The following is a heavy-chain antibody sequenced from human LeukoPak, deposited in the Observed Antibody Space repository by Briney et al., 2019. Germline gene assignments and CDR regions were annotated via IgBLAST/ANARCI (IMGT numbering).Heavy chain of an antibody. CDR3: ARDVRGYGIDY. CDR1: GGSISSYY. CDR2: IYYSGST. Sequence: PSETLSLTCTVSGGSISSYYWSWIRQPPGKGLEWIGYIYYSGSTNYIPSLKSRVTISVDTSKNQFSLKLSSVTAADTAVYYCARDVRGYGIDYWGQGTLVTVSS. V-gene: IGHV4-59*01. D-gene: IGHD3-3*01. J-gene: IGHJ4*02.